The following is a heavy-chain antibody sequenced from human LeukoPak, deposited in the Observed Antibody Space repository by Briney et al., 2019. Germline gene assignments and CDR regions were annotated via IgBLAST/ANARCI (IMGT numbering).Heavy chain of an antibody. Sequence: GGSLRLSCSAAGFTFSSYAMSWVRQAPGKGLEWGTTISCSGGSTYYADSVKGRFTISRDNSKNTLYLQMNSLRAEDTAVYYCAKDLGTMIVVPKGDYYGMDVWGQGTTVTVSS. CDR3: AKDLGTMIVVPKGDYYGMDV. J-gene: IGHJ6*02. V-gene: IGHV3-23*01. CDR2: ISCSGGST. CDR1: GFTFSSYA. D-gene: IGHD3-22*01.